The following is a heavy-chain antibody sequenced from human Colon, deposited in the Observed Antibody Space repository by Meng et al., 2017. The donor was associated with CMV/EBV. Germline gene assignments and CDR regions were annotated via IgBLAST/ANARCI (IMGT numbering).Heavy chain of an antibody. J-gene: IGHJ6*03. Sequence: GESLKISRTPSGFTFSSHWMSWVRQAPGKGLEWVANINEYGSEKYYVDSVKGRFTISRDFAKNLLYLQLSSLRAEDTAVYYCSRGNPMTTVTTVRGSYYYYSMDVWGRGTTVTVSS. D-gene: IGHD4-17*01. V-gene: IGHV3-7*04. CDR1: GFTFSSHW. CDR2: INEYGSEK. CDR3: SRGNPMTTVTTVRGSYYYYSMDV.